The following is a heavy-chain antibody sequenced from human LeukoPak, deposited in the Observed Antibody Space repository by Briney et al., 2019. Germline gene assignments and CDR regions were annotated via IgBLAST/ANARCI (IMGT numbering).Heavy chain of an antibody. CDR1: GYTFTSYD. Sequence: ASVKVSCKASGYTFTSYDINWVRQATGQGLEWMGWMNPNSGNTGYAQKVQGRVTMTRNTSISTAYMELSSLRSEDTAVYYCARGRRSMVRGVMGRGYYYYMDVWGKGTTVTISS. CDR3: ARGRRSMVRGVMGRGYYYYMDV. D-gene: IGHD3-10*01. V-gene: IGHV1-8*01. CDR2: MNPNSGNT. J-gene: IGHJ6*03.